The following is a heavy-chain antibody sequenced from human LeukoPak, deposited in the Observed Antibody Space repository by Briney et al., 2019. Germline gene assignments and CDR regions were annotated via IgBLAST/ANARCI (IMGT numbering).Heavy chain of an antibody. D-gene: IGHD6-13*01. CDR2: INHSGST. CDR1: GGSFSGYY. CDR3: ARRSLIAAAPTTFDY. Sequence: SETLSVTCAVYGGSFSGYYWSWIRQPPGKGLEWIGEINHSGSTNYNPSLKSRVTISVDTSKNQFSLKLSSVTAADTAVYYCARRSLIAAAPTTFDYWGQGTLVTVSS. V-gene: IGHV4-34*01. J-gene: IGHJ4*02.